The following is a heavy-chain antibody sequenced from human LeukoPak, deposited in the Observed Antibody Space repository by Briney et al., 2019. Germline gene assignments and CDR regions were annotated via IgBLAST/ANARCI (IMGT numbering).Heavy chain of an antibody. D-gene: IGHD4-11*01. J-gene: IGHJ4*02. CDR2: IYQSGHT. V-gene: IGHV4-38-2*02. CDR1: GYSLRNGYN. Sequence: SETLSLTCTVSGYSLRNGYNWGWIRLSPGKGLECRGSIYQSGHTYHNPFIMSRVTLINTSKNQFTLQLCAVTAADSAAYFCARAEINHYSRYWGQGIPVIVSS. CDR3: ARAEINHYSRY.